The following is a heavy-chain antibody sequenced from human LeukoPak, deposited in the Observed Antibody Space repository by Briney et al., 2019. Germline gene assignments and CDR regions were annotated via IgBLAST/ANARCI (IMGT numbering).Heavy chain of an antibody. V-gene: IGHV1-2*02. CDR3: ARGQGIWYSVYYMDV. CDR1: GYTFAAYY. Sequence: GASVKVSCKAFGYTFAAYYMHLVRQAPGQGLEWMGWINPNSGDIKYAQKFQDRVTMTRDTSISTAYMEVTRLRSDDTAVYYCARGQGIWYSVYYMDVWGKGTTVTVSS. J-gene: IGHJ6*03. CDR2: INPNSGDI. D-gene: IGHD1-1*01.